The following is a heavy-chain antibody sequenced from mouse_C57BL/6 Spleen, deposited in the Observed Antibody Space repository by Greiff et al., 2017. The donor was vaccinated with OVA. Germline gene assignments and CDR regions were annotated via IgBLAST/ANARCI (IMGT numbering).Heavy chain of an antibody. CDR1: GFTFSDYG. V-gene: IGHV5-17*01. Sequence: EVKLMESGGGLVKPGGSLKLSCAASGFTFSDYGMHWVRQAPEKGLEWVAYISSGSSTIYYADTVKGRFTISRDNAKNTLFLQMTSLRSEDTAMYYCARLSDWGQGTLVTVSA. CDR3: ARLSD. CDR2: ISSGSSTI. J-gene: IGHJ3*01.